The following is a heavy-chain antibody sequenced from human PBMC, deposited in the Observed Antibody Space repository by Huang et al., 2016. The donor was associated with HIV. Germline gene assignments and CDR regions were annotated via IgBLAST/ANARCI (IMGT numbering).Heavy chain of an antibody. CDR2: INHSGST. V-gene: IGHV4-34*01. CDR3: ARDTSGWYALFPFFDY. Sequence: QVQLQQWGAGLLKPSETLSLTCAVYGGSFSGYYWSWIRQSPGKGLGWIGEINHSGSTNYNPSLKSRVTVSVDTSKNQFSLKLSSVTAADTAVYYCARDTSGWYALFPFFDYWGQGTLVTVSS. J-gene: IGHJ4*02. D-gene: IGHD6-19*01. CDR1: GGSFSGYY.